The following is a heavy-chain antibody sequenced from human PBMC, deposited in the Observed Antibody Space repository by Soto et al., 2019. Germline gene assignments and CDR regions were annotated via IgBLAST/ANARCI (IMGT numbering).Heavy chain of an antibody. CDR3: ARGDYGDYEELFTFDI. D-gene: IGHD4-17*01. J-gene: IGHJ3*02. V-gene: IGHV4-31*03. CDR1: GGSISSGGYY. CDR2: IYYSGST. Sequence: QVQLQESGPGLVKPSQTLSLTCTVSGGSISSGGYYWSWIRQHPGKGLEWIGYIYYSGSTYYNPSLKSRVTISVDTSKNQFSLKLSSVTAADTAVYYCARGDYGDYEELFTFDIWGQGTMVTVSS.